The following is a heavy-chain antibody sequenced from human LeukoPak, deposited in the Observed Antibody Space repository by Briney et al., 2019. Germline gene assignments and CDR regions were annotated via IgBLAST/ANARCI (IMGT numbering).Heavy chain of an antibody. J-gene: IGHJ4*02. CDR1: GGSVSSGSYY. CDR2: IYYSGST. D-gene: IGHD6-13*01. Sequence: PSETLSLTCTVSGGSVSSGSYYWSWIRQPPGKGLEWIGYIYYSGSTNHNPSLKSRVTISVDTSKNQFSLKLSSVTAADTAVYYCARGAGYSSSNDYWGQGTLVTVSS. CDR3: ARGAGYSSSNDY. V-gene: IGHV4-61*01.